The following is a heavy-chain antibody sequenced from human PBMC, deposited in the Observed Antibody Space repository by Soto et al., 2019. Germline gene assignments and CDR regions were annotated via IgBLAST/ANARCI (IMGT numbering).Heavy chain of an antibody. D-gene: IGHD2-15*01. CDR2: ISGTGRVT. CDR1: GFTFSSYA. Sequence: EVQLLESGGGLVQPGESLKISCAVSGFTFSSYAMSWVRQAPGKGLGWVSGISGTGRVTNYAESVKGRFTIPRDNPKNPLSLEMKSLRAEDPAVYYCAKDVHSNIVTGIETFDHWGRAPWSPSP. CDR3: AKDVHSNIVTGIETFDH. J-gene: IGHJ1*01. V-gene: IGHV3-23*01.